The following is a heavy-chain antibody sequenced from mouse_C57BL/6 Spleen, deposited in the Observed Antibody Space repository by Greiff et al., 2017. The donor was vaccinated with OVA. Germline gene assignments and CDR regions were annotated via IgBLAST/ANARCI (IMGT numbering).Heavy chain of an antibody. Sequence: QVQLQQSGAELVRPGTSVKVSCKASGYAFTTYLIEWVKQRPGQGLEWIGVINPGSGGTNYNEKFKGKATLTADKSSSTAYMQLSSLTSDDSAVYFCARGYDGYLSWFAYWGQGTLVTVSA. CDR2: INPGSGGT. CDR1: GYAFTTYL. CDR3: ARGYDGYLSWFAY. J-gene: IGHJ3*01. D-gene: IGHD2-3*01. V-gene: IGHV1-54*01.